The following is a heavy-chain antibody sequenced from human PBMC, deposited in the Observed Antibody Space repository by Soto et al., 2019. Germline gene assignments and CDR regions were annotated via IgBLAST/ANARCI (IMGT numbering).Heavy chain of an antibody. V-gene: IGHV3-23*01. Sequence: GGSLRLSCAASGFTFSNYAMRWVRQAPGKGLEWVSAISGSGGSTYYADSVKGRFTISRDNSKSSLYLQMNSLRDEDTAVYYCASLFGYYYDRSGYYNPYYGMDVWGQGTTVIASS. D-gene: IGHD3-22*01. J-gene: IGHJ6*02. CDR3: ASLFGYYYDRSGYYNPYYGMDV. CDR2: ISGSGGST. CDR1: GFTFSNYA.